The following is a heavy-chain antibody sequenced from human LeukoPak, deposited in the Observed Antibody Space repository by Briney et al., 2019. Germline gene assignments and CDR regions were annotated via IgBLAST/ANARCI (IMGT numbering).Heavy chain of an antibody. V-gene: IGHV3-30*03. J-gene: IGHJ1*01. CDR3: AIFHKSTTWPEYFQH. Sequence: PGRSLRLSCAASGFTFSSYGMHWVRQAPGKGLEWVAVISYDGSNKYYADSVKGRFTISRDNSKNTLYLQMNSLRAEDTAVYYCAIFHKSTTWPEYFQHWGQGTLVTVSS. CDR1: GFTFSSYG. CDR2: ISYDGSNK. D-gene: IGHD1-14*01.